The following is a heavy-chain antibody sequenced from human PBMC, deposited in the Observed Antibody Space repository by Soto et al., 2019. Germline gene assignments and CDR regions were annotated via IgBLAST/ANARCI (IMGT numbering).Heavy chain of an antibody. J-gene: IGHJ5*02. CDR2: INHSGST. CDR1: GGSFSGYY. V-gene: IGHV4-34*01. Sequence: KPSETLSLTCAVYGGSFSGYYWSWIRQPPGKGLEWIGEINHSGSTNYNPSLKSRVTISVDTSKNQFSLKLSSVTAADTAVYYCARERYYFGSGSFPRGFDPWGQGTLVTVSS. CDR3: ARERYYFGSGSFPRGFDP. D-gene: IGHD3-10*01.